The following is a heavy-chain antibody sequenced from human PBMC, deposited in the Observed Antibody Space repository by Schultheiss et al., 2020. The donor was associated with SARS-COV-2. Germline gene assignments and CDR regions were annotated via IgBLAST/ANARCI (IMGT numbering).Heavy chain of an antibody. Sequence: GGSLRLSCAASGFTFSSYAMHWVRQAPGKGLEWVAVISYDGSNKYYADSVKGRFTISRDNSKNTLYLQMNSLRAEDTAVYYCARAEKSTIFGVVTHYYYYYGMDVWGQGTTVTVSS. CDR2: ISYDGSNK. J-gene: IGHJ6*02. D-gene: IGHD3-3*01. CDR3: ARAEKSTIFGVVTHYYYYYGMDV. CDR1: GFTFSSYA. V-gene: IGHV3-30*04.